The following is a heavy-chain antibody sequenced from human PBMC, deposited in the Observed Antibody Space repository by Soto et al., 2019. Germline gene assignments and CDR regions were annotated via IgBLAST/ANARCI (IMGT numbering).Heavy chain of an antibody. V-gene: IGHV1-69*13. CDR1: GGTFSSYA. J-gene: IGHJ5*02. Sequence: ASVKVSCKASGGTFSSYAISWVRQAPGQGLEWMGGIIPIFGTANYAQKFQGRVTITADESTSTAYMELSSLRSEDTAVYYCARTDYGTAYFDPWGQGSLVTVSS. CDR2: IIPIFGTA. D-gene: IGHD3-10*01. CDR3: ARTDYGTAYFDP.